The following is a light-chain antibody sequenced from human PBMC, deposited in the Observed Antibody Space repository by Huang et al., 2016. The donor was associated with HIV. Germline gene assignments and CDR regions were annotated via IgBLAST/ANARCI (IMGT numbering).Light chain of an antibody. V-gene: IGKV3-20*01. CDR2: DGS. J-gene: IGKJ1*01. Sequence: EIVLTQSPGTLSLSPGERATLSCRASQSLTSNYFTWYQHTPGQAPRPLIYDGSMRATGSPDRFRGGGSGTDFTLSISRLEPEDVAVYYCQQYGRSLSWTFGQGTKVEIK. CDR1: QSLTSNY. CDR3: QQYGRSLSWT.